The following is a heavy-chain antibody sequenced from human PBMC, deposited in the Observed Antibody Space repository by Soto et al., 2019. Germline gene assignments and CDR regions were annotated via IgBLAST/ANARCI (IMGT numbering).Heavy chain of an antibody. Sequence: QVQLQESGPGLVKPSQTLSLTCTVSGGSISSGDYYWSWIRQPPGKGLEWIGYIYYSGSTYYNPYLKSRVTISVDTSKNQFSLKLSSVTAADTAVYYCARNLGYCSGGSCFRDAFDIWGQGTMVTVSS. CDR2: IYYSGST. CDR3: ARNLGYCSGGSCFRDAFDI. V-gene: IGHV4-30-4*01. CDR1: GGSISSGDYY. J-gene: IGHJ3*02. D-gene: IGHD2-15*01.